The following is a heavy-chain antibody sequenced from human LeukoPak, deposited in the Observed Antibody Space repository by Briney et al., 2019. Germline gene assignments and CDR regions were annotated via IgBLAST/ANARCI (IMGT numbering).Heavy chain of an antibody. Sequence: PGGSLRLPCVASGFTFSNYAMSWVRQAPGKGLESVSAITGSGTNRYYADSLKGRFTTSRDNSKNTVFLQMNSLRHEDTAIYYCVIWGDYDVLTGYYVPDYWGQGTLVTVAS. D-gene: IGHD3-9*01. CDR2: ITGSGTNR. CDR1: GFTFSNYA. V-gene: IGHV3-23*01. J-gene: IGHJ4*02. CDR3: VIWGDYDVLTGYYVPDY.